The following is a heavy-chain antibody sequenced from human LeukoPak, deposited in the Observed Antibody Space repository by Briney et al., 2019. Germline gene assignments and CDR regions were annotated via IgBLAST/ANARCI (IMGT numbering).Heavy chain of an antibody. J-gene: IGHJ4*02. Sequence: GGSLRLSCAASGFTFSSYSMNWVRQAPGKGLEWVSYISSSGSTIYYADSVKGRFTISRDNAKNSLYLQMNSLRAEDTAVYYCASARPTVRGVTTRHEYWGQGTLVTVSS. CDR3: ASARPTVRGVTTRHEY. D-gene: IGHD3-10*02. CDR1: GFTFSSYS. CDR2: ISSSGSTI. V-gene: IGHV3-48*04.